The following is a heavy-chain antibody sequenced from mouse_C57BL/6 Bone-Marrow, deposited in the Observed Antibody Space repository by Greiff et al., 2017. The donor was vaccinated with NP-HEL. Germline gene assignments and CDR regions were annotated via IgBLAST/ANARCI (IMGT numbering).Heavy chain of an antibody. CDR3: ARGGHLLWHLQGYFDV. Sequence: EVQLQESVAELVRPGASVKLSCTASGFNIKNTYMHWVKQRPEQGLEWIGRIDPANGNTKYAPKFQGKATITADTSSNTAYLQLSSLTSEDTAIYYCARGGHLLWHLQGYFDVWGTGTTVTVSS. CDR2: IDPANGNT. J-gene: IGHJ1*03. V-gene: IGHV14-3*01. D-gene: IGHD2-1*01. CDR1: GFNIKNTY.